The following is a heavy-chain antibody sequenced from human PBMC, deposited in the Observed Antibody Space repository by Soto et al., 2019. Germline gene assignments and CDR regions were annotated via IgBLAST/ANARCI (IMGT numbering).Heavy chain of an antibody. CDR1: GYTFTSYG. CDR2: ISAYNGNT. J-gene: IGHJ4*02. Sequence: GASVKVSCKASGYTFTSYGISWVRQAPGQGLEWMGWISAYNGNTNYAQKLQGRVTMTTDTSTSTAYMELRSLRSDDTAVYYCASQPDYGDYFLFDYWGQGTLVTVSS. V-gene: IGHV1-18*01. D-gene: IGHD4-17*01. CDR3: ASQPDYGDYFLFDY.